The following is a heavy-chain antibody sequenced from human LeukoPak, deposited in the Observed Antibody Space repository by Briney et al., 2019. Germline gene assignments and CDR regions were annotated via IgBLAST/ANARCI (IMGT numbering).Heavy chain of an antibody. J-gene: IGHJ6*02. CDR2: INPNSGGT. CDR1: GYTFTGYY. CDR3: ARDEIYGSGSYCGLYYYGMDV. Sequence: ASVKVSCKASGYTFTGYYMHWVRQAPGQGLEWMGWINPNSGGTNYAQKFQGRVTMTRDTSISTAYMELSRLRSDDTAVYYCARDEIYGSGSYCGLYYYGMDVWGQGTTVTVSS. V-gene: IGHV1-2*02. D-gene: IGHD3-10*01.